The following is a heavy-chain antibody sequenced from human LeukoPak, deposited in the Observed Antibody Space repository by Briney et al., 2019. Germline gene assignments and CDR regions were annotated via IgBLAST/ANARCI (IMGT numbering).Heavy chain of an antibody. V-gene: IGHV3-48*03. CDR1: GFTFSSYE. CDR2: ISSSGSTI. CDR3: AKAWREDGDYWSFNY. D-gene: IGHD4-17*01. J-gene: IGHJ4*02. Sequence: GGSLRLSCAASGFTFSSYEMNWVRQAPGKGLEWVSYISSSGSTIYYADSVKGRFTISRDNAKNSLYLQMNSLRAEDTAVYYCAKAWREDGDYWSFNYWGQGTLVTVSS.